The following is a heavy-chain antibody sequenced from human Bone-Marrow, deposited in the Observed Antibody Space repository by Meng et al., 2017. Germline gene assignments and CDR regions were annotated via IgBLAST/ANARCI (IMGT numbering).Heavy chain of an antibody. V-gene: IGHV4-39*07. D-gene: IGHD4-11*01. CDR1: GASISTTFFY. J-gene: IGHJ4*02. CDR3: ARGPTTMAHDFDY. Sequence: SETLSLTCIVSGASISTTFFYWGWIRQPPGKGLEWIGSISYSGNTYYNTSLQSRVIISTDTSKNQFSLKLTSVTAADTAIYYCARGPTTMAHDFDYWGQGTLVTVSS. CDR2: ISYSGNT.